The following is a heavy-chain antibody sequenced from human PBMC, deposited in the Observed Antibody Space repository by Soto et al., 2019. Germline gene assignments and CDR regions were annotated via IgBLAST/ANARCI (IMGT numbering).Heavy chain of an antibody. CDR1: GFTFSSYA. CDR3: AKDLRITMIVVVRGGIDY. J-gene: IGHJ4*02. D-gene: IGHD3-22*01. Sequence: EVQLLESGGGLVQPGGSLRLSCAASGFTFSSYAMSWVRQAPGKGLEWVSAISGSGGSTYYAGSVKGRFTISRDNSKNTLYLQMNSLRAEDTAVYYCAKDLRITMIVVVRGGIDYWGQGTLVTVSS. CDR2: ISGSGGST. V-gene: IGHV3-23*01.